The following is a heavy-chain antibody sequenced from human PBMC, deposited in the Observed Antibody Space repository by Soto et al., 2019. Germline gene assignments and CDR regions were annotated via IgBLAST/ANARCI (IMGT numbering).Heavy chain of an antibody. D-gene: IGHD3-10*01. V-gene: IGHV4-39*01. J-gene: IGHJ4*02. CDR3: ATTYYFGSGSAY. CDR1: GGSISSSSYY. CDR2: IYYSGST. Sequence: QLQLQESGPGLVKPSETLSLTCTVSGGSISSSSYYWGWIRQPPGKGLEWIGSIYYSGSTYYNPSLQSRVTISVDTSNNQFSLQLSSVTAADTAVYYCATTYYFGSGSAYWGQGTLVTVSS.